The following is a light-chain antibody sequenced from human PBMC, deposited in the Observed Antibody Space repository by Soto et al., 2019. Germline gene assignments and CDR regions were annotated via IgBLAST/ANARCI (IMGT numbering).Light chain of an antibody. CDR2: AAS. Sequence: IQMTQSPTSLSASVGDRVTITCRASQGIRNYVAWYQQIPGKAPKLLICAASTLQSGVPSRFSGSGSGTDFTLTINGLQPEDVATYSCQKYSSVPVFGPGTKVEIK. CDR3: QKYSSVPV. V-gene: IGKV1-27*01. J-gene: IGKJ3*01. CDR1: QGIRNY.